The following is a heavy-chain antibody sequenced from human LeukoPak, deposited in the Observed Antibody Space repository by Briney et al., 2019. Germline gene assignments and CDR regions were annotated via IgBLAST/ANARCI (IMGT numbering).Heavy chain of an antibody. CDR1: GFTFSSYA. Sequence: GGSLRLSCAASGFTFSSYAMHWVRQAPGKGLEWVAVMSYDGSNKYYADSVKGRFTISRDNSKNTLYLQMNSLRAEDTAVYYCARDPDSSGYYAYYFDYWGQGTLVTVSS. V-gene: IGHV3-30-3*01. CDR2: MSYDGSNK. D-gene: IGHD3-22*01. CDR3: ARDPDSSGYYAYYFDY. J-gene: IGHJ4*02.